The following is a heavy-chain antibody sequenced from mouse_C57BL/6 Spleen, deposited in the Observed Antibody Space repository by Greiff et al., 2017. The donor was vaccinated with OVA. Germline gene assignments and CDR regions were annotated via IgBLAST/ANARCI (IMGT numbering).Heavy chain of an antibody. J-gene: IGHJ4*01. Sequence: VQLQQSGPELVKPGASVKISCKASGYAFSSSWMNWVKQRPGKGLEWIGRIYPGDGDTNYNGKFKGKATLTADKSSSTAYMQLSSLTSEDSAVYFCAGYYVSYYAMDYWGQGTSVTVSS. CDR3: AGYYVSYYAMDY. D-gene: IGHD2-3*01. V-gene: IGHV1-82*01. CDR1: GYAFSSSW. CDR2: IYPGDGDT.